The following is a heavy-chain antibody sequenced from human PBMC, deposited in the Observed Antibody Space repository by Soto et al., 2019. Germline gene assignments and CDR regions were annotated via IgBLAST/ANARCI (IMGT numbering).Heavy chain of an antibody. Sequence: ASVKVSCKASGYTFTSYYMHWVRQAPGQGLEWMGIINPSGGSTSYAQKFQGRVTMTRDTSTSTVYMELSSLRSEDTAVYYCARVVITFGGVIARGGFDYWGQGTLVTVSS. V-gene: IGHV1-46*01. CDR3: ARVVITFGGVIARGGFDY. D-gene: IGHD3-16*02. CDR2: INPSGGST. CDR1: GYTFTSYY. J-gene: IGHJ4*02.